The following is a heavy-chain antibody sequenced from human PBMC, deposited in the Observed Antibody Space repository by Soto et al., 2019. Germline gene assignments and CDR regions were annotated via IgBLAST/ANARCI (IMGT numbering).Heavy chain of an antibody. Sequence: SETLSLTCAVCGGSFSGYYWSWIRQPPGKGLEWIGEINHSGSTNYNPSLKSRVTISVDTSKNQFSLKLSSVTAADTAVYYCARGVYYDFWSGYLYPYFDYWGQGTLVTVSS. V-gene: IGHV4-34*01. CDR1: GGSFSGYY. CDR2: INHSGST. CDR3: ARGVYYDFWSGYLYPYFDY. J-gene: IGHJ4*02. D-gene: IGHD3-3*01.